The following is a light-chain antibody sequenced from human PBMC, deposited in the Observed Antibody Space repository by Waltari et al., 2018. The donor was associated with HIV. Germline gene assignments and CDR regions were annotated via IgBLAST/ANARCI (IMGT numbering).Light chain of an antibody. CDR2: DDG. J-gene: IGLJ1*01. CDR3: QVWDSSSDHYV. Sequence: SYVLTQPPSVSVAPGQTARINCGGNNIGSKSVHWYQQKPGQAPVLVIYDDGDRPSGIPERFSGSNSGNTATLTISRVEAGDEADYYCQVWDSSSDHYVFGTGTKVTVL. V-gene: IGLV3-21*02. CDR1: NIGSKS.